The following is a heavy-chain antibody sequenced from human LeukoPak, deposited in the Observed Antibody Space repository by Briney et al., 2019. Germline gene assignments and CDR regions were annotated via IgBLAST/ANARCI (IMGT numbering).Heavy chain of an antibody. Sequence: ASVKVSCKASGYTFTSYGISWVRQAPGQGLEWMGWISAYNGNTNYAQKLQGRVTMTTDTSTSTAYMELSSLRSEDTAVYYCARDQGIAAAGSQNFDYWGQGTLVTVSS. D-gene: IGHD6-13*01. CDR2: ISAYNGNT. J-gene: IGHJ4*02. V-gene: IGHV1-18*01. CDR1: GYTFTSYG. CDR3: ARDQGIAAAGSQNFDY.